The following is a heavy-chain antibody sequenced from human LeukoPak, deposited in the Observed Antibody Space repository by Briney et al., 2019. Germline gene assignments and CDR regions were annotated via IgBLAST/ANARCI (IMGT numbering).Heavy chain of an antibody. D-gene: IGHD5-18*01. CDR2: IHAGNGNT. CDR1: GYSFTSYW. J-gene: IGHJ6*02. Sequence: GESLKISCKGSGYSFTSYWIGWVRQAPGQRLEWMGWIHAGNGNTKYSQKFQGRVTITRDTSASTAFMELSSLRPEDTAVYYCARLEGYGNYGMDVWGQGTTVTISS. V-gene: IGHV1-3*01. CDR3: ARLEGYGNYGMDV.